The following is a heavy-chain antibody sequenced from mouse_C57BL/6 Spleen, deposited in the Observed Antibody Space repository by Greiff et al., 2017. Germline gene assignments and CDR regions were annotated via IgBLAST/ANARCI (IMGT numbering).Heavy chain of an antibody. CDR2: IDPENGDT. CDR3: TTLLLRD. V-gene: IGHV14-4*01. Sequence: EVQGVESGAELVRPGASVKLSCTASGFNIKDDYMHWVKQRPEQGLEWIGWIDPENGDTAYASKFQGKATITADTSSNTAYLQLSSLTSRDTAVYYCTTLLLRDWGQGTTLTVSS. CDR1: GFNIKDDY. D-gene: IGHD1-1*01. J-gene: IGHJ2*01.